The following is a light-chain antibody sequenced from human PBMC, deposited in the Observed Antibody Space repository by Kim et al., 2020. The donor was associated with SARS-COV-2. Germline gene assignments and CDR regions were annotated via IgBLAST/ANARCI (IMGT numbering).Light chain of an antibody. J-gene: IGLJ2*01. CDR3: QSYDSSNVV. Sequence: GKTVNIPCTRSSGRIASNYVQWYQQRPGSAPTTVIYEDNQRPSGVPDRFSGSIDSSSNSASLTISGLKTEDEADYYCQSYDSSNVVFGGGTQLTVL. V-gene: IGLV6-57*03. CDR2: EDN. CDR1: SGRIASNY.